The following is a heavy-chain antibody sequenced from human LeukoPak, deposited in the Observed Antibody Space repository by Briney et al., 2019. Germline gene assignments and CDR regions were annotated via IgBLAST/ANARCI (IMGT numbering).Heavy chain of an antibody. V-gene: IGHV1-69*13. Sequence: ASVKVSCKASGGTFSSYAISWVRQAPGQGLEWMGGIIPIFGTANYAQKFQGRVTITADESTSTAYMELSSLRSEDTAVYYCARDQYYYDSSGYYVYWGQGTPVTVSS. CDR1: GGTFSSYA. CDR2: IIPIFGTA. D-gene: IGHD3-22*01. J-gene: IGHJ4*02. CDR3: ARDQYYYDSSGYYVY.